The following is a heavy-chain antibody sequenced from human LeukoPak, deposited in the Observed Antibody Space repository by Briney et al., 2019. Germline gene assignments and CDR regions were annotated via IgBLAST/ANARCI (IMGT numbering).Heavy chain of an antibody. V-gene: IGHV3-49*03. J-gene: IGHJ4*02. CDR3: XXXEGRLRGYRSYFDY. Sequence: GGSLRLSCTASGFTFGDYAMSWFCQAPGKGLEWVGFIRSKAYGGTTEYAASVKGRFTISRDDSKSIAYLQMNSLKTEGTAVXXXXXXEGRLRGYRSYFDYWGQGTLVTVSS. D-gene: IGHD5-12*01. CDR1: GFTFGDYA. CDR2: IRSKAYGGTT.